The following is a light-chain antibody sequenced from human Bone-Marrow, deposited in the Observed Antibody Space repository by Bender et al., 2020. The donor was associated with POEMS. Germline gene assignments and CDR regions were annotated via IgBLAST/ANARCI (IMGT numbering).Light chain of an antibody. V-gene: IGLV3-21*02. Sequence: SYVLTQPPSVSVAPGQTARITCGGNNIGSTPVHWFQQRPGQAPVLVVYDDSDRPSGIPDRFSGSNSGNTATLTVSGVEPGDEADYYCQVWDSSTDHWIFGGGTKLTVL. CDR1: NIGSTP. J-gene: IGLJ2*01. CDR2: DDS. CDR3: QVWDSSTDHWI.